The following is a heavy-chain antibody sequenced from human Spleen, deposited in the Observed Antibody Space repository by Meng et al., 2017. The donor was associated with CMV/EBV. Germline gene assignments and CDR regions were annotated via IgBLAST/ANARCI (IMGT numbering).Heavy chain of an antibody. Sequence: GGSLRLSCVVSGLTFDSYPVSWVRQAPGKRLERVSYISATGDSTHYADSVKGRFSISRDNSKNTLFLQMNSLRVEDTATYYCARGIQLWPGGYYFDYWGQGTLVTVSS. CDR2: ISATGDST. J-gene: IGHJ4*02. CDR1: GLTFDSYP. V-gene: IGHV3-23*01. D-gene: IGHD5-18*01. CDR3: ARGIQLWPGGYYFDY.